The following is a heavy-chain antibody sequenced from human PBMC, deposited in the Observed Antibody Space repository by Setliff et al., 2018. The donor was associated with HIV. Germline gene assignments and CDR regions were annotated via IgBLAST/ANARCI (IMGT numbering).Heavy chain of an antibody. J-gene: IGHJ2*01. V-gene: IGHV4-61*01. CDR2: IHYSGST. CDR3: ARDKGGQYYDSSDYWDWYLDL. D-gene: IGHD3-22*01. Sequence: SETLSLPCTGSGGSIRSGSYSWCWIRQPPGKRLEWIGYIHYSGSTNYNPSLQSRVTISVDTSKNQFSLKLSSATAADTAVYYCARDKGGQYYDSSDYWDWYLDLWGRGTLVTAPQ. CDR1: GGSIRSGSYS.